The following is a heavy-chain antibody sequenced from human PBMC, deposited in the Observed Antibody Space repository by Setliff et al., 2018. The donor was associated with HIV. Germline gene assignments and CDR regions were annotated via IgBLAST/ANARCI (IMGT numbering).Heavy chain of an antibody. J-gene: IGHJ3*02. CDR1: GGSISSYY. CDR3: ARNPCCGGSCPDAFDI. CDR2: IYYSGST. D-gene: IGHD2-15*01. Sequence: SETLSLTCTVSGGSISSYYWSWIRQPPGKGLEWIGYIYYSGSTNYNPSLQSRVTISVETSKNQFSLNLSSVTAADTAVYYCARNPCCGGSCPDAFDIWGQGTLVTVSS. V-gene: IGHV4-59*01.